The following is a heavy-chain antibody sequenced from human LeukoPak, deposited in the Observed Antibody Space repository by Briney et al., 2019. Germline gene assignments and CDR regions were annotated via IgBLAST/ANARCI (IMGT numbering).Heavy chain of an antibody. J-gene: IGHJ4*02. CDR2: IRYDGSNK. D-gene: IGHD3-9*01. V-gene: IGHV3-30*02. Sequence: GGSLRLSCAASGFTFSSYGMHWVRQAPGKGLEWVAFIRYDGSNKYYADSVKGRFTISRDNSKNTLYLQMNSLRAEDTAVYYCAKSITIFSHRRGNKDSDYWGQGTLVTVSS. CDR1: GFTFSSYG. CDR3: AKSITIFSHRRGNKDSDY.